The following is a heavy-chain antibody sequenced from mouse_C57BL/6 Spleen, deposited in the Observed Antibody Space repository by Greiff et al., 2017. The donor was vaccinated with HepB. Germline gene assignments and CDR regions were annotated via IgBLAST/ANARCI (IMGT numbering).Heavy chain of an antibody. CDR2: IWCDDDK. J-gene: IGHJ3*01. Sequence: QVTLKVSGPGILQPSPTLSLSCSFSGFSLSTFGMGVGWIRPPSGKGLEWLAQIWCDDDKYYNPALKSRRTISKDTSKNRVFLKDAHVDTADTATYYGARRPRDYGSSYAVAYWGQGTLVTVSA. V-gene: IGHV8-8*01. CDR1: GFSLSTFGMG. D-gene: IGHD1-1*01. CDR3: ARRPRDYGSSYAVAY.